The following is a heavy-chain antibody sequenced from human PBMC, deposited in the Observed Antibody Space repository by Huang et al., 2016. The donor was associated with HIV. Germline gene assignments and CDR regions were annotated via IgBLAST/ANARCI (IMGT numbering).Heavy chain of an antibody. CDR1: GFTFSSYS. CDR2: SSSSSYI. J-gene: IGHJ6*02. CDR3: ASWPWNRMDV. V-gene: IGHV3-21*01. Sequence: EVQLVESGGGLVKPGGSLRLSCAASGFTFSSYSMNWVRQAPGKGLEWVSSSSSSSYIYYADSVKGRFTISRDNAKNSLYLQMNSLRAEDTAVYYCASWPWNRMDVWGQGTTVTVSS. D-gene: IGHD1-1*01.